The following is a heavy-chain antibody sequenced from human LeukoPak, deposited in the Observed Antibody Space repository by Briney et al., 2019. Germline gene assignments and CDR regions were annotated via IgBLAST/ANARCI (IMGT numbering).Heavy chain of an antibody. D-gene: IGHD1-26*01. CDR1: GYTFTAFY. Sequence: ASVKVSCKASGYTFTAFYMHWLRQAPGQGLEWMGWINPNSGGTNYAQKFQGRVTMTRDTSISTAYMELSRLRSDDTAVYYRARDFGSQGDPTGYYYYYMDVWGKGTTVTVSS. CDR2: INPNSGGT. CDR3: ARDFGSQGDPTGYYYYYMDV. V-gene: IGHV1-2*02. J-gene: IGHJ6*03.